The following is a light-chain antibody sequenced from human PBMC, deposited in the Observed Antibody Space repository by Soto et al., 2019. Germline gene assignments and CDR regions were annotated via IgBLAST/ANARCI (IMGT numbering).Light chain of an antibody. CDR2: GTS. CDR1: QSVSSSY. CDR3: QQYNNWPLT. J-gene: IGKJ3*01. V-gene: IGKV3-20*01. Sequence: IVLTQSPGTLSLSPGERATLSCRASQSVSSSYLAWYQQKPGQAPRLLIYGTSGRATGIPDRFSGSGSGTEFTLTISSLQSEDFAVYYCQQYNNWPLTFGPGTKVDIK.